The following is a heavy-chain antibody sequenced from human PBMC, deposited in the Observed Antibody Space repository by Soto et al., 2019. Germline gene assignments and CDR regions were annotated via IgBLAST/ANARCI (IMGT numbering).Heavy chain of an antibody. V-gene: IGHV1-69*12. CDR1: GGTFSSYA. CDR2: IIPIVGTA. D-gene: IGHD4-4*01. Sequence: QVQLVQSGAEVKKPGSSVKVSCKASGGTFSSYAISWVRQAPGQGLEWMGGIIPIVGTADYAQKFQGRVTLTADESTSTAYMELSSLRSEDTAVYYCARDGGVYDYSPFDYWGQGTLVTVSS. J-gene: IGHJ4*02. CDR3: ARDGGVYDYSPFDY.